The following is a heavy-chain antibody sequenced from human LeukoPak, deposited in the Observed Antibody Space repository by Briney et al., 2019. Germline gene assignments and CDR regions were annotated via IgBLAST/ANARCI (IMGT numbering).Heavy chain of an antibody. D-gene: IGHD3-22*01. CDR3: ARGYGSSGYLVY. J-gene: IGHJ4*02. CDR1: GGSISSSSYY. Sequence: SETLSLTCTVSGGSISSSSYYWGWIRQPPGKGLEWIGYIYYSGSTNYNPSLKSRVTISVDTSKNQFSLKLSSVTAADTAVYYCARGYGSSGYLVYWGQGTLVTVSS. V-gene: IGHV4-61*05. CDR2: IYYSGST.